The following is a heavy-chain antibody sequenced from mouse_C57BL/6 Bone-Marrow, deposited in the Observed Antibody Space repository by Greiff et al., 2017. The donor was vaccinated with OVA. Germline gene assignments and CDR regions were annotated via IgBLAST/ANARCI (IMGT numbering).Heavy chain of an antibody. CDR3: ARKGYSNYLYAMDY. D-gene: IGHD2-5*01. V-gene: IGHV1-80*01. Sequence: QVQLQQSGAELVKPEASVKISCKASGYAFSSYWMNWVKQRPGKGLEWIGQIYPGDGDTNYNEKFKGKATLTADKSSSTAYMHLSSLTSEDSAVYFCARKGYSNYLYAMDYWGQGTSVTVSS. CDR1: GYAFSSYW. CDR2: IYPGDGDT. J-gene: IGHJ4*01.